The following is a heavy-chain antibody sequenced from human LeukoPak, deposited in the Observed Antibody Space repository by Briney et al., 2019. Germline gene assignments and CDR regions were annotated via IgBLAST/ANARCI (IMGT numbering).Heavy chain of an antibody. CDR2: IYYSGST. D-gene: IGHD3-3*01. CDR1: GGSISSGGYY. J-gene: IGHJ4*02. CDR3: ARGTVLRFLEWLSSYFDY. Sequence: PSQTLSLTCTVSGGSISSGGYYWSWIRQHPGKGLEWIGYIYYSGSTYYNPSLKSRVTIPVDTSKNQFSLKLSSVTAADTAVYYCARGTVLRFLEWLSSYFDYWGQGTLVTVSS. V-gene: IGHV4-31*03.